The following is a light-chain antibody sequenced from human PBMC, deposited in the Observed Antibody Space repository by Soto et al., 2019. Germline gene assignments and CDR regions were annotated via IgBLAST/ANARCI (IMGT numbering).Light chain of an antibody. Sequence: QSVLTQPPSASGTPGQRVIMSCSGSNSNIRRNTVNWYQQLPGTAPKLLIYSNIQRPSGVPDRFSGSKSGTSASLAISGLQSEDEAEYYCAAWDDSLNGVVFGGGTKLTVL. V-gene: IGLV1-44*01. CDR3: AAWDDSLNGVV. CDR2: SNI. CDR1: NSNIRRNT. J-gene: IGLJ2*01.